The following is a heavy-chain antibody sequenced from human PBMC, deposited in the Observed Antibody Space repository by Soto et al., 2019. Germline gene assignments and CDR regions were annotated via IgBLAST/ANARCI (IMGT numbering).Heavy chain of an antibody. Sequence: QVQLQESGPGLVKPSQTLSLTCTVSGGSISSGGYYWSWIRQHPGKGLEWIGSIYYSGSTYYNPSLKSRVTISVDTSKNQFSLKLSSVTAADTAVYYCARESPPYYYYSSGYRNFDYWGQGTLVTVSS. CDR3: ARESPPYYYYSSGYRNFDY. V-gene: IGHV4-31*03. CDR2: IYYSGST. J-gene: IGHJ4*02. CDR1: GGSISSGGYY. D-gene: IGHD3-22*01.